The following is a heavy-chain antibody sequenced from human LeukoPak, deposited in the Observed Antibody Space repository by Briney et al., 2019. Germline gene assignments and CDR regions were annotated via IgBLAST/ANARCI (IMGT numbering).Heavy chain of an antibody. D-gene: IGHD3-16*01. CDR1: GGTFSSYA. J-gene: IGHJ6*03. CDR2: IIPIFGTA. CDR3: ARDRGSWGWINYYYYYMDV. Sequence: SVKVSCKASGGTFSSYAISWVRQAPGQGLEWMGGIIPIFGTANYAQKFQGRATITADKSTSTAYMELSSLRSEDTAVYYCARDRGSWGWINYYYYYMDVWGKGTTVTVSS. V-gene: IGHV1-69*06.